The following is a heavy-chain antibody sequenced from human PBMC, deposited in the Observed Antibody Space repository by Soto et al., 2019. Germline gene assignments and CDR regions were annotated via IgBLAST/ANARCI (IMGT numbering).Heavy chain of an antibody. CDR2: IYYSGST. D-gene: IGHD7-27*01. Sequence: PSETLSLTCPVSGCSIRSGFYYWSWIRQHPGKGLEWIGYIYYSGSTYYNPSLKSRVTISVDTSKNQFSLKLSSVTAADTAVYYCARDLGKGVPLYYFDYWGQGTLVTVS. J-gene: IGHJ4*02. CDR3: ARDLGKGVPLYYFDY. CDR1: GCSIRSGFYY. V-gene: IGHV4-31*03.